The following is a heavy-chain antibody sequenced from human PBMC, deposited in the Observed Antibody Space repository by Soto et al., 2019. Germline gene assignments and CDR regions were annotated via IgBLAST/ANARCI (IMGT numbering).Heavy chain of an antibody. Sequence: SEALSLTCTGSGATTRRGARSGFRQLPGKGLEWSGYLYNTGSTIYNPSLKSRVTISVDTSKNQFSLKMNSVTAADTAVYYCARDRNWKGFCGMDVWGQGTTVT. D-gene: IGHD1-1*01. CDR2: LYNTGST. CDR1: GATTRRGA. CDR3: ARDRNWKGFCGMDV. V-gene: IGHV4-59*01. J-gene: IGHJ6*02.